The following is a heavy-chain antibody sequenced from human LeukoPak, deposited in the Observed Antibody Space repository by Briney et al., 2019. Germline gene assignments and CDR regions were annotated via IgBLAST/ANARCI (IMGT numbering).Heavy chain of an antibody. CDR1: GYTFTTYG. Sequence: ASVKVSCKTSGYTFTTYGISWVRQAPGQGLEWMGWISTYNGNTNYAQKVQGRVTMTTDTSTSTAYMELRSLRSDDTAMYYCARPDGRGWDALDYWGQGTLVTVSS. CDR3: ARPDGRGWDALDY. V-gene: IGHV1-18*01. J-gene: IGHJ4*02. D-gene: IGHD6-19*01. CDR2: ISTYNGNT.